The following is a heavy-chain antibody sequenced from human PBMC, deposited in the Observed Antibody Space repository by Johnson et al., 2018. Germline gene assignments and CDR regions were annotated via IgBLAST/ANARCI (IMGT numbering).Heavy chain of an antibody. D-gene: IGHD3-10*01. Sequence: VQLVETGGGVVQPGRSXRLSCAASGFTFSSYGMHWVRQAPGKGLEWVAVIGSDGSNNYYADSVKGRFTISRDNSKNTLYLQMNSRRAEDTAVYYCARRTRGSGNGMDVWGQGTTVTVSS. V-gene: IGHV3-33*01. CDR2: IGSDGSNN. CDR3: ARRTRGSGNGMDV. CDR1: GFTFSSYG. J-gene: IGHJ6*02.